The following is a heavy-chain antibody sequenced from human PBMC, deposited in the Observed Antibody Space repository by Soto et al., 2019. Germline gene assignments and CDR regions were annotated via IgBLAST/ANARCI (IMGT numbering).Heavy chain of an antibody. V-gene: IGHV4-59*03. CDR1: SGSISSYY. Sequence: PSETLSLTCAVSSGSISSYYWSWIRQPPGKGLEWIGYIHYTGRTNSNPSLKSRVAISIEPSRNQFSLRLRSVTAADTAVYYCAAGDYLCGFSYKEIKWFDPWGQGTLVTVSS. CDR3: AAGDYLCGFSYKEIKWFDP. J-gene: IGHJ5*02. CDR2: IHYTGRT. D-gene: IGHD3-3*01.